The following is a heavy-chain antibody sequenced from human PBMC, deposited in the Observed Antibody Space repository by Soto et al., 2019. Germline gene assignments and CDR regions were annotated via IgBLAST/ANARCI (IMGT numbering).Heavy chain of an antibody. CDR3: ARDIRQSNWFDP. V-gene: IGHV3-74*01. D-gene: IGHD6-19*01. CDR2: INSDGSST. J-gene: IGHJ5*02. Sequence: QPGGSLRLSCGASGFTFSSYWMHWVRQAPGKGLVWVSRINSDGSSTTYADSVRGRFTISRDNAKNTLYLQMNSLRAEDTAVYYCARDIRQSNWFDPRGQGTLVTVSS. CDR1: GFTFSSYW.